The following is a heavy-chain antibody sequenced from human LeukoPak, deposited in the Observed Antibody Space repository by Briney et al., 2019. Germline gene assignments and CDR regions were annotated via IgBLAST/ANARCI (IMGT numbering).Heavy chain of an antibody. V-gene: IGHV3-43*02. CDR2: ISGDGGST. J-gene: IGHJ3*02. Sequence: GGSLRLSCAASGFTFDDYGMHWVRQAPGKGLEWVSLISGDGGSTYYADSVKGRFTISRDNSKNSLYLQMNSLRTEDTALYYCAKDGDYDSSGYYLHAFDIWGQGTMVTVSS. CDR3: AKDGDYDSSGYYLHAFDI. D-gene: IGHD3-22*01. CDR1: GFTFDDYG.